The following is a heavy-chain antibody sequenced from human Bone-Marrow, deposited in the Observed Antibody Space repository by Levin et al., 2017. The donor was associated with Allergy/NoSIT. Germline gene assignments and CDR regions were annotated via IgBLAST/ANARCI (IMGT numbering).Heavy chain of an antibody. CDR3: ARATNHYYGRGFDY. V-gene: IGHV2-70*11. CDR1: GFSLSTSGMC. Sequence: ESGPTLVKPTQTLTLTCTFSGFSLSTSGMCVSWIRQPPGKALEWLARIDWDDDKYYSTSLKTRLIISKDTSKNQVVLTMTNMDPVDTATYYCARATNHYYGRGFDYWGQGTLVTVSS. CDR2: IDWDDDK. J-gene: IGHJ4*02. D-gene: IGHD3-10*01.